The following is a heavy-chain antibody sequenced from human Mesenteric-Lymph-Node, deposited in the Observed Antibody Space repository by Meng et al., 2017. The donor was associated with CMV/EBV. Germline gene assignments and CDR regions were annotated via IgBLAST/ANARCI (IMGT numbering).Heavy chain of an antibody. J-gene: IGHJ6*02. D-gene: IGHD3-22*01. V-gene: IGHV3-48*03. Sequence: GESLKISCAASGFTFSSYEMNWVRQAPGKGLEWVSSISSSGSIIKYADSLKGRFTISRDNAKNSLYLQMNSLRAEDTAVYYCASHPFYHSSDNSHYSGMAVWGQGTTVTVSS. CDR1: GFTFSSYE. CDR2: ISSSGSII. CDR3: ASHPFYHSSDNSHYSGMAV.